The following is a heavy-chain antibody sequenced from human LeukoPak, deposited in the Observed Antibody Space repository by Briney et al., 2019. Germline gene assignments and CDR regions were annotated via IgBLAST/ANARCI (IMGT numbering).Heavy chain of an antibody. V-gene: IGHV1-8*01. J-gene: IGHJ5*02. Sequence: ASVKVSCKASGYTFTSYDINWVRQATGQGLEWMGWMNPNSGNTGYAQKFQGRVTMTRNTSISTACMELSSLRSEDTAVYYCARGRSITIFGVVNNWFDPWGQGTLVTVSS. CDR2: MNPNSGNT. D-gene: IGHD3-3*01. CDR1: GYTFTSYD. CDR3: ARGRSITIFGVVNNWFDP.